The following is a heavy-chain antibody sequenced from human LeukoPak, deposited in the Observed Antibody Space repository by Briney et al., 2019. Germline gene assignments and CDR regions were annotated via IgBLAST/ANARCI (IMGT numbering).Heavy chain of an antibody. CDR2: VYYSGST. CDR1: GGSISPYY. CDR3: ARGYDSQSIMTGSL. Sequence: SETLSLTCTVSGGSISPYYWSWIRQVPGKGLEWIGYVYYSGSTTYNPSLRSRVTMSVDTSKNQFSLEVTSVTAADSAIYYCARGYDSQSIMTGSLWGQGTLVTVSS. V-gene: IGHV4-59*01. J-gene: IGHJ4*02. D-gene: IGHD5-12*01.